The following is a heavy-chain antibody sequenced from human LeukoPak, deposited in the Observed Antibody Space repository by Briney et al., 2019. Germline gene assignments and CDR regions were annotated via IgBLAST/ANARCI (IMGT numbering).Heavy chain of an antibody. J-gene: IGHJ4*02. CDR2: MNPNSGNT. CDR3: AKGQRGYSYAEFDY. V-gene: IGHV1-8*01. Sequence: ASVKVSCKASGYTFTSYDINWVRQATGQGLEWMGWMNPNSGNTGYAQKFQGRVTMTRNTSISTAYMELSSLRSEDTAVYYCAKGQRGYSYAEFDYWGQGTLVTVSS. CDR1: GYTFTSYD. D-gene: IGHD5-18*01.